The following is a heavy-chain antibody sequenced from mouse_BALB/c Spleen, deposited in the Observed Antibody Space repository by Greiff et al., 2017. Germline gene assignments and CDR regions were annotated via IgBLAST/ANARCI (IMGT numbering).Heavy chain of an antibody. CDR3: ARSGAYYGNYGEAMDY. CDR1: GYTFTDYN. CDR2: IIPNNGGT. J-gene: IGHJ4*01. Sequence: VQLQQSGPELVKPGASVTIPCTASGYTFTDYNMDWVKQRLVKSLEWIGDIIPNNGGTNYNQKFKGKATLTVDKSSSTAYMELRSLTSEDTAVYNGARSGAYYGNYGEAMDYWGQGTLVTVSA. D-gene: IGHD2-10*01. V-gene: IGHV1-18*01.